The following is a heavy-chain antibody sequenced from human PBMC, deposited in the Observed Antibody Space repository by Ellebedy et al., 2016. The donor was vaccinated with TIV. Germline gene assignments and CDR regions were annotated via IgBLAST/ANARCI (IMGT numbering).Heavy chain of an antibody. V-gene: IGHV4-59*08. J-gene: IGHJ4*02. CDR2: IYYNGNT. CDR3: ARHFNSGTYPLDY. D-gene: IGHD3-10*01. Sequence: SETLSLTXTVSGASISNYYWSWFRQPPGKRLEWIAYIYYNGNTNYNPSLKSRVTISVATSENQFSLRLTSVTAADTAVYYCARHFNSGTYPLDYWGPGTLVTVSS. CDR1: GASISNYY.